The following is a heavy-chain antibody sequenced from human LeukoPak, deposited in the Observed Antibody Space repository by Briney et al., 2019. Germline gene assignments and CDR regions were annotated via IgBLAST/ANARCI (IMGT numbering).Heavy chain of an antibody. J-gene: IGHJ4*02. CDR1: GFMFNDYY. CDR2: ISPSSSFA. D-gene: IGHD3-22*01. CDR3: ARDDSSGSHFDS. V-gene: IGHV3-11*05. Sequence: PGASLRLSCVTSGFMFNDYYMSWIRQAPGKGLEWISYISPSSSFANYAESIKGRFTTSRDNAKNSLFLYMNSLGAEDTAMYYCARDDSSGSHFDSWGQGTLVTVSS.